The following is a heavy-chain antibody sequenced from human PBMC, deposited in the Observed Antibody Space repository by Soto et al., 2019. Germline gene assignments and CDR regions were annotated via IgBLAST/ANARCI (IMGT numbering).Heavy chain of an antibody. CDR3: ARDQTDSGGYSEY. D-gene: IGHD3-22*01. J-gene: IGHJ4*02. V-gene: IGHV3-30*03. CDR2: ISYDGSNK. CDR1: GFTFSSYG. Sequence: PGGSLRLCCAASGFTFSSYGMHWVRQAPGKGLEWVAVISYDGSNKYYADSVKGRFTISRDNSKNTLYLQLNNLRAEDTAVYFCARDQTDSGGYSEYWGQGTLVTV.